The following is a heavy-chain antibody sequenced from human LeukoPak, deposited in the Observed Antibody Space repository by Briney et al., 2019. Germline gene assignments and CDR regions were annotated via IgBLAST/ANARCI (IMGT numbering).Heavy chain of an antibody. D-gene: IGHD6-19*01. J-gene: IGHJ4*02. CDR2: IYYGGTT. CDR1: GGSINSDYS. CDR3: STTRLGYSGGWH. V-gene: IGHV4-39*01. Sequence: SETLSLTCTVSGGSINSDYSWGWIRQPPGKGLEWIGNIYYGGTTYYNPSLKSRVTISVDTSKNQFSLKLSSVTASDTSIYYCSTTRLGYSGGWHWGQGTLVTVSS.